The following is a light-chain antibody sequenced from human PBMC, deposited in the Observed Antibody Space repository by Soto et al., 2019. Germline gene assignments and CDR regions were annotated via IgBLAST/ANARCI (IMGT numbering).Light chain of an antibody. CDR1: SSDVGGYNY. V-gene: IGLV2-14*01. Sequence: QSLLTQPASVSGSPGQSITISCTGTSSDVGGYNYVSWYQQHPAKVPKLMIYHVSNRPSGVSDRFSGSKSGNTASLTISGLQAEDEGDYYCYSYTTSSTYVFGTGTKSPS. J-gene: IGLJ1*01. CDR2: HVS. CDR3: YSYTTSSTYV.